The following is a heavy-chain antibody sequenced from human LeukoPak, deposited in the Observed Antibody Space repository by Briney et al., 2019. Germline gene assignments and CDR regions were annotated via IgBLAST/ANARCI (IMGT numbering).Heavy chain of an antibody. V-gene: IGHV1-18*01. CDR1: GYTFTSFG. CDR2: ISAYNGNI. CDR3: VRDLGVDTTMIFFDY. D-gene: IGHD5-18*01. Sequence: ASVKVSCKASGYTFTSFGISWVRQAPGQGLERMGWISAYNGNINYAQKLQGRVTMTTDTSTSTAYMEVRSLRSEDTAVYYCVRDLGVDTTMIFFDYWGQGSVVTVSS. J-gene: IGHJ4*02.